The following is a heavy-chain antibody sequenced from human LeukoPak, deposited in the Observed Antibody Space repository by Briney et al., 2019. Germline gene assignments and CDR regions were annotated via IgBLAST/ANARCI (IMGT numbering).Heavy chain of an antibody. D-gene: IGHD1-1*01. Sequence: PGGSLRLSCAASGLTFSNAWMSWVRQAPGKGLEWVSAISGSGGSTYYADSVKGRFTISRDNSKNTLYLQMNSLRAEDTAVYYCAKGVDWNPDAFDIWGQGTMVTVSS. CDR2: ISGSGGST. V-gene: IGHV3-23*01. J-gene: IGHJ3*02. CDR3: AKGVDWNPDAFDI. CDR1: GLTFSNAW.